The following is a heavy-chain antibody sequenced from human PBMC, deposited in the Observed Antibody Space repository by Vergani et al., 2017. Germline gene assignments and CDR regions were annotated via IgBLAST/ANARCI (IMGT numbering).Heavy chain of an antibody. V-gene: IGHV3-30*02. CDR1: RVTLRNYD. J-gene: IGHJ4*02. CDR2: IQFDGSNQ. Sequence: QVQLVESGGGVFRRGGSLRLSCATSRVTLRNYDMQWIRQGPGKGREFVAFIQFDGSNQYYADSGKGRFTLSRDFSKNTLYLQMNSLRTDDTATYYCAKHFRGWCIDYWGQGTQVIVSS. CDR3: AKHFRGWCIDY. D-gene: IGHD4/OR15-4a*01.